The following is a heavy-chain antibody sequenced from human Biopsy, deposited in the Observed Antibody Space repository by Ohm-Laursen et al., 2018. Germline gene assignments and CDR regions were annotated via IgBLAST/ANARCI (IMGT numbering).Heavy chain of an antibody. J-gene: IGHJ4*02. D-gene: IGHD5-24*01. Sequence: SSVKVSCKASGYTFTSYGISWVRQAPGQGLEWMGWINTYNGNTNYAQNLQGRVTMITDTSTSTAYMELRSLRSDDTAVYYCARERGGYKRTDYWGQGTLVTVSS. V-gene: IGHV1-18*01. CDR2: INTYNGNT. CDR3: ARERGGYKRTDY. CDR1: GYTFTSYG.